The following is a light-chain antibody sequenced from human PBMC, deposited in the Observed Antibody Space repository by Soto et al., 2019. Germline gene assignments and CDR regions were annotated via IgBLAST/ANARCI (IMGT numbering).Light chain of an antibody. CDR1: SSDVGTYNS. Sequence: QSALTQPSSVSGSPGQSITISCTGTSSDVGTYNSVSWYQQHSGKAPKLMIYEVSNRPSGVSNRFSGSKSGNTASLTVSGLQAEDEADYYCSSYAGSSNVFGTGTKLTVL. CDR2: EVS. J-gene: IGLJ1*01. V-gene: IGLV2-14*01. CDR3: SSYAGSSNV.